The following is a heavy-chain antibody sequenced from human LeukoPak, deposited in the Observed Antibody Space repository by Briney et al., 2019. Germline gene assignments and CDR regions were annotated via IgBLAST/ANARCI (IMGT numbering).Heavy chain of an antibody. V-gene: IGHV3-23*01. D-gene: IGHD6-19*01. Sequence: PGGSLRLSCAASGFTFANYAMTWVRQAPGKGLEWVSGVIGSGLSTYYADSVKGRFTISRDNSKNILSLQMNSLRAEDTAVYYCAKVLYSSAWYRYGMDVWGQGTTVTVSS. J-gene: IGHJ6*02. CDR1: GFTFANYA. CDR2: VIGSGLST. CDR3: AKVLYSSAWYRYGMDV.